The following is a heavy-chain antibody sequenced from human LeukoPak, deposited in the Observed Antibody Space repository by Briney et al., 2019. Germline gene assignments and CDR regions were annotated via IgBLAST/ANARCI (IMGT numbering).Heavy chain of an antibody. D-gene: IGHD1-26*01. CDR1: GFTFSSYS. CDR2: ISSSSSYI. Sequence: GGSLRLSCAASGFTFSSYSLNWVRPAPGKGLEWVSSISSSSSYIYYADSVKGRFTISRDNSMNTVYLQLNRLRDDDTGIYYCAKHPLSGNFDFWGQGTLVTVSS. CDR3: AKHPLSGNFDF. V-gene: IGHV3-21*04. J-gene: IGHJ4*02.